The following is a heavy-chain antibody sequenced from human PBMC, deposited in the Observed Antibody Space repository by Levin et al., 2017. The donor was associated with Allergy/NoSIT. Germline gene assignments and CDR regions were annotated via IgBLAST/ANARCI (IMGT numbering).Heavy chain of an antibody. J-gene: IGHJ4*02. CDR1: GGSISSGGYS. Sequence: SQTLSLTCAASGGSISSGGYSWSWIRQPPGKGLEWIGNIYLSGSTYYNPSLKSRVTISVDRSKNQFSLNLSSVTAADTAVYYCARVAGYSYGYYFDYWGQGTLVTVSS. CDR3: ARVAGYSYGYYFDY. D-gene: IGHD5-18*01. CDR2: IYLSGST. V-gene: IGHV4-30-2*01.